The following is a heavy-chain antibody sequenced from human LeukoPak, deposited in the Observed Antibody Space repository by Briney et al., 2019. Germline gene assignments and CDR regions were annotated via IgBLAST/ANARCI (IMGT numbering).Heavy chain of an antibody. J-gene: IGHJ5*02. Sequence: SETLSLTCTVSGGSISSYYWSWIRQPPGKGLDCIGYIYYSGTTNYNPSLKSRVTMSVDTSKNQFSLKLSSVTAADTAVYYCARGLGAGRIAATRADWFDPWGQGTLVTVSS. CDR3: ARGLGAGRIAATRADWFDP. D-gene: IGHD6-13*01. V-gene: IGHV4-59*12. CDR1: GGSISSYY. CDR2: IYYSGTT.